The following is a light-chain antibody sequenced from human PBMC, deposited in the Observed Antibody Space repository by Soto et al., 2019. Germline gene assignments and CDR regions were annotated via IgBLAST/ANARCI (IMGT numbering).Light chain of an antibody. CDR1: ESISNN. CDR3: QQYNNWPGS. V-gene: IGKV3-15*01. Sequence: EIVMTQSPATLSVSAGERVTLSCRAGESISNNLAWYQQKPGQAPRLLIYGAATRAAGIPARFSGRGSGTEFTLTISSLQSEDFGVYYCQQYNNWPGSFGQGTKVDIK. J-gene: IGKJ1*01. CDR2: GAA.